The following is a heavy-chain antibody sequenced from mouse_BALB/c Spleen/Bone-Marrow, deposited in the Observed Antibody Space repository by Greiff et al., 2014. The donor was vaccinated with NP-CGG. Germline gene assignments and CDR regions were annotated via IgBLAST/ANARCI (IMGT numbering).Heavy chain of an antibody. CDR3: ARHLYGNYGAMDY. V-gene: IGHV5-12*02. CDR1: GFTFSDYY. D-gene: IGHD2-1*01. J-gene: IGHJ4*01. CDR2: ISNGGGSS. Sequence: DVKLVESGGGLVQPGGSLKLSCATSGFTFSDYYMYWVRQTPEKRLEWVAYISNGGGSSYYPDTVKGRFAISRDNAKNTLYLQMSRLKSEDTATYYCARHLYGNYGAMDYWGQGTSVTVSS.